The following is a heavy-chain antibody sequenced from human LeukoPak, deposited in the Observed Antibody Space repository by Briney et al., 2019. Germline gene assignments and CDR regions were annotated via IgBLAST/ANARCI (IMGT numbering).Heavy chain of an antibody. Sequence: ASVKASCKASGYTFTSYDINWVRQATGQGLEWMGWMNPNSGNTGYAQKFQGRVTMTRNTSISTAYMKLSSLRSEDTAVYYCARVPTYDFWSGYYTYNWFDPWGQGTLVTVSS. D-gene: IGHD3-3*01. CDR2: MNPNSGNT. CDR1: GYTFTSYD. J-gene: IGHJ5*02. V-gene: IGHV1-8*01. CDR3: ARVPTYDFWSGYYTYNWFDP.